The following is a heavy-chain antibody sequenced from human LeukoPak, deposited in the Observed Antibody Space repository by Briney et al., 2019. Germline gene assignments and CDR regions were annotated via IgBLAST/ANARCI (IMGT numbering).Heavy chain of an antibody. CDR3: ARGYVDFDY. D-gene: IGHD3-16*01. Sequence: PSETLSLTCTVSGGSISSYYWSWLRQPPGKGLEWIGYIYYSGSTNYNPSLKSRVTISVDTSKNQFSLKLSSVTAADTAVYYCARGYVDFDYWGQGTLVTVSS. CDR2: IYYSGST. J-gene: IGHJ4*02. V-gene: IGHV4-59*01. CDR1: GGSISSYY.